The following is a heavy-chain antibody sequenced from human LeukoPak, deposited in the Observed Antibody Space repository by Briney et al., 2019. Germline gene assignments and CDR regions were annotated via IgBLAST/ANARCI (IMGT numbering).Heavy chain of an antibody. CDR1: GGTFSSYA. J-gene: IGHJ2*01. CDR2: MNPNSGNT. CDR3: ARGEWAPAAMKGGHWYFDL. Sequence: GASVKVSCKASGGTFSSYAISWVRQAPGQGLEWMGWMNPNSGNTGYAQKFQGRVTITRNTSISTAYMELSSLRSEDTAVYYCARGEWAPAAMKGGHWYFDLWGRGTLVTVSS. D-gene: IGHD2-2*01. V-gene: IGHV1-8*03.